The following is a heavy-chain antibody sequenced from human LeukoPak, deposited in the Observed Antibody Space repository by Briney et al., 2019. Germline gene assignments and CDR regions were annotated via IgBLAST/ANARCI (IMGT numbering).Heavy chain of an antibody. CDR3: AKTRLAAALPTFDY. Sequence: RPGGSLRLSCAASGFIFTNYFMSWVRQAPGKGLEWVSAISGSGGSTYYADSVKGRFTISRDNSKNTLYLQMNSLRAEDTAVYYCAKTRLAAALPTFDYWGQGTLVTVSS. V-gene: IGHV3-23*01. J-gene: IGHJ4*02. CDR1: GFIFTNYF. CDR2: ISGSGGST. D-gene: IGHD6-13*01.